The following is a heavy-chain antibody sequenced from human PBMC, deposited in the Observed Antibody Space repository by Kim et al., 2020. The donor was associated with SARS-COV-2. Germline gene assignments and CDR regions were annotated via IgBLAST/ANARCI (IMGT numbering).Heavy chain of an antibody. V-gene: IGHV4-34*01. D-gene: IGHD3-16*02. J-gene: IGHJ4*02. CDR3: ASRRRGGLRLGELSPYYFDY. CDR1: GGSFSGYY. Sequence: SETLSLTCAVYGGSFSGYYWSWIRQPPGKGLEWIGEINHSGSTNYNPSLKSRVTISVDTSKNQFSLKLSSVTAADTAVYYCASRRRGGLRLGELSPYYFDYWGQGTLVTVSS. CDR2: INHSGST.